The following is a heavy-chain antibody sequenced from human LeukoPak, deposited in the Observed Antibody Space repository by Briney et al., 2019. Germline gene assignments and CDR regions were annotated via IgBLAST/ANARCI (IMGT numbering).Heavy chain of an antibody. CDR3: ARTLRPHYCSGGSCYARPYYYYYYMDV. J-gene: IGHJ6*03. D-gene: IGHD2-15*01. Sequence: SETLSLTCTVSSGSISTSNYYWGWVRQPPGKALEWIGNIFYSGSTYYSPSLKSRVTISLDTSRNQFSLKLSSVTAADKAVYYCARTLRPHYCSGGSCYARPYYYYYYMDVWGKGTTVTISS. CDR2: IFYSGST. V-gene: IGHV4-39*07. CDR1: SGSISTSNYY.